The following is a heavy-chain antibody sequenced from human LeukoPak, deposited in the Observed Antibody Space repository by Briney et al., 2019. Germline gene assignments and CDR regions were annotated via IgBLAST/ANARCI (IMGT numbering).Heavy chain of an antibody. CDR1: GASITSYY. CDR3: ARDLEQQLGDFWFDP. J-gene: IGHJ5*02. CDR2: IYISGST. V-gene: IGHV4-4*07. D-gene: IGHD6-13*01. Sequence: SETLSLTCTVSGASITSYYWSWIRQPAGKGLEWIGRIYISGSTNYNPSLKSRATTSVDTSKNQFSLKLSSVTAADTAVYYCARDLEQQLGDFWFDPWGQGTLVTVSS.